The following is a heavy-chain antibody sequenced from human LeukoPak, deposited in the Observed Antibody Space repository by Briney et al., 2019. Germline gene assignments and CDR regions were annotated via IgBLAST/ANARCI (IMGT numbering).Heavy chain of an antibody. D-gene: IGHD1-26*01. CDR2: IYYSGST. CDR3: ARLGGGATPFDY. CDR1: GGSINSSSYY. V-gene: IGHV4-39*01. Sequence: SETLSLTCTVSGGSINSSSYYWGWIRQPPGKGLEWIGSIYYSGSTYYNPSLKSRVTISVDTSKNQFSLKLSSVTAADTAVYYCARLGGGATPFDYWGQGTLVTVSS. J-gene: IGHJ4*02.